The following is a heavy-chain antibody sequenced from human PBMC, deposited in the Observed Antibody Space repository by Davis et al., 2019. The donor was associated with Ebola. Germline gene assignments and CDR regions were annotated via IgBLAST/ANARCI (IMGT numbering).Heavy chain of an antibody. Sequence: GESLKISCAASGFTFDDYGMSWVRQAPGKGLEWVSGINWNGGSTGYADSVKGRFTISRDNSKNTVYLQMNSLRGEDTAVYYCARGDYAREYFQHWGQGTLVTVSS. CDR1: GFTFDDYG. CDR2: INWNGGST. V-gene: IGHV3-20*04. CDR3: ARGDYAREYFQH. J-gene: IGHJ1*01. D-gene: IGHD3-10*02.